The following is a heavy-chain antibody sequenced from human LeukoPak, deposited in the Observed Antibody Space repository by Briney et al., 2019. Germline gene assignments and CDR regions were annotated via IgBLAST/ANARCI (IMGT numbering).Heavy chain of an antibody. CDR2: IKPSGTET. CDR1: GFTFSTYW. D-gene: IGHD3-10*01. J-gene: IGHJ4*02. Sequence: GESLRLSCAASGFTFSTYWMTWVRQAPGKGLERVANIKPSGTETYYGDPVKGRFTISRDNAKNLLYLQMSSLRAEDTAVYSCGRFGDEAGIDNWGQGTLVTVSS. CDR3: GRFGDEAGIDN. V-gene: IGHV3-7*01.